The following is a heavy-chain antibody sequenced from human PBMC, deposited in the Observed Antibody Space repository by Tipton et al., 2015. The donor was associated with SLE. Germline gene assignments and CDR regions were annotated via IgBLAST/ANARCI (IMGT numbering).Heavy chain of an antibody. J-gene: IGHJ4*02. D-gene: IGHD5-18*01. CDR3: ARHSTIRAYNYGRSPSYFDS. CDR2: ISATGST. CDR1: GGPISSGSSY. V-gene: IGHV4-61*09. Sequence: TLSLTCTASGGPISSGSSYWSWLRQPAGKGLAWIGHISATGSTNYNPSLNSRVTISVDTSKNQFSLILTSVTAADAAFYYCARHSTIRAYNYGRSPSYFDSWSQGTLVTVSS.